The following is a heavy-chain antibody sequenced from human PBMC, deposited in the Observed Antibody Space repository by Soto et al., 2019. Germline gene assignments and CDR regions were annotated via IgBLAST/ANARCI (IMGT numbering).Heavy chain of an antibody. CDR1: GGSFSGYY. D-gene: IGHD1-1*01. V-gene: IGHV4-34*01. Sequence: TLSLTCAVYGGSFSGYYWSWIRPPPGKGLEWIGEINHSGSTNYNPSLKSRVTISVDTSKNQFSLKLSSVTAADTAVYYCARGGTGTEYYYYYMDVWGKGTTVTVSS. J-gene: IGHJ6*03. CDR2: INHSGST. CDR3: ARGGTGTEYYYYYMDV.